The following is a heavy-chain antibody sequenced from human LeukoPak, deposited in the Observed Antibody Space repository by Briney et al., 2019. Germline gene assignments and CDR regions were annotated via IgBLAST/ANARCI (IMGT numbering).Heavy chain of an antibody. CDR1: GYTFTGYY. Sequence: GASVKVSCKASGYTFTGYYMHWVRQAPGQGLEWMGWINPNSGGTNYAQKLQGRVTMTTDTSTSTAYMELRSLRSDDTAVYYCARLPLVVVVAATNPSFDYWGQGTLVTVSS. J-gene: IGHJ4*02. D-gene: IGHD2-15*01. CDR3: ARLPLVVVVAATNPSFDY. V-gene: IGHV1-2*02. CDR2: INPNSGGT.